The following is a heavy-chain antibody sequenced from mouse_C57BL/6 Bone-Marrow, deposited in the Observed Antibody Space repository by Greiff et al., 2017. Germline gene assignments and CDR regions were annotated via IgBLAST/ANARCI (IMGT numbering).Heavy chain of an antibody. CDR3: ARGRSPFAY. J-gene: IGHJ3*01. CDR1: GFSLTSYG. CDR2: IWGVGST. V-gene: IGHV2-6*01. Sequence: QVQLKESGPGLVAPSQSLSITCTVSGFSLTSYGVDWVRQSPGKGLEWLGVIWGVGSTNYNSALKSRLSISKDNSKSQVFLKMNSLQTDDTAMYYCARGRSPFAYWGQGTLVTVSA.